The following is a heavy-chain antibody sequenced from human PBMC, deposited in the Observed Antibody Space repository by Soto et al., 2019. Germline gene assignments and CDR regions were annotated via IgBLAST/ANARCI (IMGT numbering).Heavy chain of an antibody. CDR3: ARVPSP. Sequence: SETLSLTCTVSGGSISSCCSSWSWIRQPPGKGLEWIGYIYDSGRSYYNPSLKSRVTILVDRSKNQFSLKLSSVTAADTAVYYCARVPSPWGQGTLVTVSS. CDR2: IYDSGRS. V-gene: IGHV4-30-2*01. J-gene: IGHJ5*02. CDR1: GGSISSCCSS.